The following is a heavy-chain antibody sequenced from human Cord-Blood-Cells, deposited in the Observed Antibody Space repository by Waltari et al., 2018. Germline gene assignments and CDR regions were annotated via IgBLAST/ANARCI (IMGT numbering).Heavy chain of an antibody. J-gene: IGHJ4*02. Sequence: QVQLQESGPGLVKPSQTLSLTCTVSGGSISSGGYYWSWIRQHPGKGLEWIGYIYYSGSNYYNPSLKSRVTISVDTSKNQFSLKLSSVTAADTAVYYCARGARMEFHYFDYWGQGTLVTVSS. CDR3: ARGARMEFHYFDY. D-gene: IGHD3-10*01. CDR2: IYYSGSN. V-gene: IGHV4-31*03. CDR1: GGSISSGGYY.